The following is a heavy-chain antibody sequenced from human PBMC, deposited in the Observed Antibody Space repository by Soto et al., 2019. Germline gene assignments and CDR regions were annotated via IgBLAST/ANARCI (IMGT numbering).Heavy chain of an antibody. J-gene: IGHJ4*02. CDR3: AREKIVGANTFDY. V-gene: IGHV1-2*02. Sequence: ASVKVSCKVSEYTFTAYYIHWVRQAPGQGLEWMGWLNPNSGGTDFAQKFQGRVSMTRDTSITTAYMQLHSLTSNDTAIYYCAREKIVGANTFDYWGLGTLVTVSS. CDR1: EYTFTAYY. D-gene: IGHD1-26*01. CDR2: LNPNSGGT.